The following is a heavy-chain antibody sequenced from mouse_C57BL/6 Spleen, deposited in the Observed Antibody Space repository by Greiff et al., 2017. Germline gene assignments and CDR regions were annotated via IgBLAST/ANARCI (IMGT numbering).Heavy chain of an antibody. CDR2: ISYDGSN. CDR3: AYYGSSWYFDV. CDR1: GYSITSGYY. V-gene: IGHV3-6*01. Sequence: EVQLQQSGPGLVKPSQSLSLTCSVTGYSITSGYYWNWIRQFPGNKLEWMGYISYDGSNNYNPSLKNRISITRDTSKNQFFLKLNSVTTEDTATYYCAYYGSSWYFDVWGTGTTVTVSS. D-gene: IGHD1-1*01. J-gene: IGHJ1*03.